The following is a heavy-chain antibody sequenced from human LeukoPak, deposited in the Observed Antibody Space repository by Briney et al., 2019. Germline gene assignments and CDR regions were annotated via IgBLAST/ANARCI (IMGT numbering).Heavy chain of an antibody. CDR3: AKVVQWLVPISIDY. J-gene: IGHJ4*02. CDR2: ISYDGSNK. D-gene: IGHD6-19*01. Sequence: GRSLRLSCAASGFTLSSYGMHWVRQAPGKGLGWVAVISYDGSNKYYADSVKGRFTISRDNSKNTLYLQMNSLRAEDTAVYYCAKVVQWLVPISIDYWGQGTLVTVSS. V-gene: IGHV3-30*18. CDR1: GFTLSSYG.